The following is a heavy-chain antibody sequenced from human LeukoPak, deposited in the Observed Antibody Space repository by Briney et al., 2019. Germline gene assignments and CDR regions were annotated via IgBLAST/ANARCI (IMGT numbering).Heavy chain of an antibody. J-gene: IGHJ3*02. Sequence: SQTLSLTCTVSGGSISSGSYYWSWIRQPPGKGLEWIGYIYHSGSTYYNPSLKSRVTISVDRSKNQFSLKLSSVTAADTAVYYCAKSSGSYLEAFDIWGQGTMVTVSS. CDR2: IYHSGST. D-gene: IGHD1-26*01. CDR1: GGSISSGSYY. V-gene: IGHV4-30-2*01. CDR3: AKSSGSYLEAFDI.